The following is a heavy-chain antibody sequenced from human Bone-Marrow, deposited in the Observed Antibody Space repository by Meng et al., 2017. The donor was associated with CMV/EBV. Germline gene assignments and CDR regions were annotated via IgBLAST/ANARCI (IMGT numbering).Heavy chain of an antibody. CDR1: GYSFTNYW. Sequence: GESLKISCKGSGYSFTNYWIGWVRQMPGKGLEWMGIIYPGDSDTRYSPSFQGQVTISADKSISTAYLQWSSLKASDTAMYYCARGTYYDFWSGLSPSPYDYWGQTTLVAVSS. V-gene: IGHV5-51*01. J-gene: IGHJ4*02. D-gene: IGHD3-3*01. CDR3: ARGTYYDFWSGLSPSPYDY. CDR2: IYPGDSDT.